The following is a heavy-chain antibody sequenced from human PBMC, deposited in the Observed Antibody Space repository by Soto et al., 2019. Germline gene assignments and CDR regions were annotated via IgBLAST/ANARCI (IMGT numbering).Heavy chain of an antibody. J-gene: IGHJ4*02. CDR2: IYYSGST. Sequence: SETLSLTCTVSGGSTSSGDYYWSWIRQPPGKGLEWIGYIYYSGSTYYNPSLKSRVTISVDTSNNQFSLKLTSVTAADTAVYYCARYYYGSGSYQDYWGQGTLVTVSS. D-gene: IGHD3-10*01. V-gene: IGHV4-30-4*01. CDR1: GGSTSSGDYY. CDR3: ARYYYGSGSYQDY.